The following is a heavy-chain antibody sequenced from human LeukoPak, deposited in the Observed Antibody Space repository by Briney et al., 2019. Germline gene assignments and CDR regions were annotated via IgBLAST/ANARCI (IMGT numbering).Heavy chain of an antibody. CDR3: ARGLTKSITMVRGVQELLFDY. V-gene: IGHV4-34*01. D-gene: IGHD3-10*01. CDR2: INHSGST. J-gene: IGHJ4*02. Sequence: PSETLSLTCAVYGGSFSGYYWSWIRQPPGKGLEWIGEINHSGSTNYNPSLKSRVTISVDTSKNQFSLKLSSVTAADTAVYYCARGLTKSITMVRGVQELLFDYWGQGTLVTVSS. CDR1: GGSFSGYY.